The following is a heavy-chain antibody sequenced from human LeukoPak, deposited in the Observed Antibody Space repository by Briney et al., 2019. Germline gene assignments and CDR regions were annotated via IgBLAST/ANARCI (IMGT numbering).Heavy chain of an antibody. CDR1: GYSFTKYW. CDR2: IYPDYSET. V-gene: IGHV5-51*01. CDR3: ARHTDGNDSDAFDI. Sequence: GESLKISCKVLGYSFTKYWIGWVRQMPGKGLEWMGIIYPDYSETTYSPSFQGQVTMSVDKSINTAYQQWNSLRASDTAMYYCARHTDGNDSDAFDIWGQGTMVAVSS. D-gene: IGHD2-8*02. J-gene: IGHJ3*02.